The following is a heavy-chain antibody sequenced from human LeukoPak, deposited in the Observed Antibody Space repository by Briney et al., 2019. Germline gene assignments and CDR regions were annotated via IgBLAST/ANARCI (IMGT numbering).Heavy chain of an antibody. CDR1: GGSFSGYY. J-gene: IGHJ4*02. CDR2: INHSGST. V-gene: IGHV4-34*01. CDR3: ARGPSGDY. D-gene: IGHD7-27*01. Sequence: SETLSLTCAVYGGSFSGYYWSWIRQPPGKGLEWIGKINHSGSTNYNPSLKSRVTISVDTSKNQFSLKLSSVTAADTAVYYCARGPSGDYWGQGTLVTVSS.